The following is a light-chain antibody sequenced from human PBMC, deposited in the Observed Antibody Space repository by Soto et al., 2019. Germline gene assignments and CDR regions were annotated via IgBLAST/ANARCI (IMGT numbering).Light chain of an antibody. CDR1: QSVRGY. V-gene: IGKV3-11*01. CDR3: QQRSNWPST. Sequence: EIVLTKSPATLSLSPGNRATLSCRASQSVRGYLAWYQQKPGQAPRLLIYDASNRATGIPARFSGSGSGTDFTLTITSLEPEDFAVYYCQQRSNWPSTFGGGTKVEI. J-gene: IGKJ4*01. CDR2: DAS.